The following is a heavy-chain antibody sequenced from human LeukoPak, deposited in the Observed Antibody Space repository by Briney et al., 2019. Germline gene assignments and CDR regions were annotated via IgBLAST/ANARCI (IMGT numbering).Heavy chain of an antibody. V-gene: IGHV4-34*01. D-gene: IGHD6-13*01. J-gene: IGHJ4*02. CDR2: INHSGST. CDR1: GGSFSGYY. CDR3: ARYGQQLTHTRWDY. Sequence: NPSETLSLTCAVYGGSFSGYYWSWIRQPPGKGLEWIGEINHSGSTNYNPSLKSRVTISVDTSKNQFSLKLSSVTAADTAVYYCARYGQQLTHTRWDYWGQGTLVTVSS.